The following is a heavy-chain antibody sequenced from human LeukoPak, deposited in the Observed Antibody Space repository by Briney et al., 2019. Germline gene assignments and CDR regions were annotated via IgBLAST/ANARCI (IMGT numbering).Heavy chain of an antibody. J-gene: IGHJ4*02. D-gene: IGHD4-17*01. V-gene: IGHV3-21*01. Sequence: GGSLRLSCAASGFTFSSYSMNWVRQAPGKGLEWVSSISSSSSYIYYADSVKGRFTISRDNAKNSLYLQMNSLRAEDTAVYYCAREVGTTVTTLIDYWGQGTLATVSS. CDR3: AREVGTTVTTLIDY. CDR2: ISSSSSYI. CDR1: GFTFSSYS.